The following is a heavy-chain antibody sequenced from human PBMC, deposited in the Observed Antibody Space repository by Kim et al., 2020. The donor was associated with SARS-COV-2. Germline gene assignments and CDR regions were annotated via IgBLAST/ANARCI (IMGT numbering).Heavy chain of an antibody. J-gene: IGHJ4*02. Sequence: YRDGNSYYADSVKGRFTISRDNSKNTLYLQMNSLRGDDTAVYYCASPKPDYWGQGTLVTFSS. CDR3: ASPKPDY. CDR2: YRDGNS. V-gene: IGHV3-66*01.